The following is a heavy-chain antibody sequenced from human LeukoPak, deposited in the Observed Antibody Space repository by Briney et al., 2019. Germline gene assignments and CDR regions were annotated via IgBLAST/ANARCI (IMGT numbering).Heavy chain of an antibody. CDR1: GFTFSSYA. V-gene: IGHV3-23*01. CDR2: ISGINNST. D-gene: IGHD6-6*01. CDR3: AKRGSSSSWDY. J-gene: IGHJ4*02. Sequence: GGSLRLSCAASGFTFSSYAMSWVRQAPGKGLEWVSTISGINNSTYYADSVKGRFTISRDNSKNTLYLQMNSLRAEDTAVYYCAKRGSSSSWDYWGQGTLVTVSS.